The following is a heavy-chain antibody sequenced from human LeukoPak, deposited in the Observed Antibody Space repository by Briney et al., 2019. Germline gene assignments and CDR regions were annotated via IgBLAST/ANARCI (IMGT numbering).Heavy chain of an antibody. CDR3: ARLPDISGWPFDY. D-gene: IGHD6-19*01. J-gene: IGHJ4*02. V-gene: IGHV4-59*01. Sequence: SETLSLTCTASDDSINRDFWTWIRQPPGKGLEWIGYIRYSGRTEYNPSLKSRVTISIDRSKNQFSLKLMSVPPADTAIYYCARLPDISGWPFDYWGQGMLVTVSS. CDR2: IRYSGRT. CDR1: DDSINRDF.